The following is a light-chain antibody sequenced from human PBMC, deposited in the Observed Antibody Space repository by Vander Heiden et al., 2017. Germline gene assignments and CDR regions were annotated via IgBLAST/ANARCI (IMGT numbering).Light chain of an antibody. CDR3: QQYNNWPPSIT. V-gene: IGKV3-15*01. Sequence: EIVMTQSPATLSVSPGERATLPCRARQSVSSSLAWYQQKPGQAPRLLIYGASTRATGIPARFSGSGSGTEFTLTISSLQSEDFAVYYCQQYNNWPPSITFGQGTRLEIK. J-gene: IGKJ5*01. CDR1: QSVSSS. CDR2: GAS.